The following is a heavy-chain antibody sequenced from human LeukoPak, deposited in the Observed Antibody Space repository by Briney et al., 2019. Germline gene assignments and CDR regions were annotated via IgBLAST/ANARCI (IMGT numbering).Heavy chain of an antibody. CDR1: GFTFFTYG. CDR3: ARDLRKGAYFDY. CDR2: IWYDGSDN. V-gene: IGHV3-33*01. J-gene: IGHJ4*02. D-gene: IGHD3-16*01. Sequence: GSLRLSCAASGFTFFTYGMHWVRQAPGKGLEWVALIWYDGSDNCYADSVKGRFTISRDNSKNTLYLQMNGLRADDTAVYYCARDLRKGAYFDYWGQGTLVTVSS.